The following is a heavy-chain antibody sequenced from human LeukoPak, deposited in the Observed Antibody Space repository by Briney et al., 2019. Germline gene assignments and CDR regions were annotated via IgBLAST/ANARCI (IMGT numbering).Heavy chain of an antibody. V-gene: IGHV1-18*04. CDR3: ARDGGSSWYNWFDP. CDR1: GYTFTSYG. Sequence: ASMKVSCKASGYTFTSYGISWVRQAPGQGLEWMGWISAYNGNTNYAQKLQGRVTMTTDTSTSTAYMELRSLRSDDTAVYYSARDGGSSWYNWFDPWGQGTLVTVSS. D-gene: IGHD6-13*01. CDR2: ISAYNGNT. J-gene: IGHJ5*02.